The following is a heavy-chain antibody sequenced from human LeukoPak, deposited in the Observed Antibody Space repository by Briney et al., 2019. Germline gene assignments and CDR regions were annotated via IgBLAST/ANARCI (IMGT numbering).Heavy chain of an antibody. CDR1: GGSISSYY. CDR2: IYYSGST. D-gene: IGHD6-13*01. J-gene: IGHJ4*02. CDR3: ARGARIAATNFDY. Sequence: SETLSLTCTVSGGSISSYYWSWIRQPPGKGLEWIGYIYYSGSTNYNPSLKSRVTISVDTSKNQFSLKLSSVTAADTAVYYCARGARIAATNFDYWGQGTLVTVPS. V-gene: IGHV4-59*01.